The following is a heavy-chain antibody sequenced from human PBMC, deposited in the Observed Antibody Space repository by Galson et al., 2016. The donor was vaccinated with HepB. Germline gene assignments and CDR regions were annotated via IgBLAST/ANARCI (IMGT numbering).Heavy chain of an antibody. D-gene: IGHD5-24*01. J-gene: IGHJ6*04. CDR2: ISTSGETI. Sequence: SLRLSCAASGVTFSDNYMTWIRQAPGKGLEWTSYISTSGETIYYADSVKGRFTISRDNAKSSLYLQMNGLRVEDTAVYFCARRGRWHYGLDVWGKGTAVTVSS. CDR3: ARRGRWHYGLDV. V-gene: IGHV3-11*01. CDR1: GVTFSDNY.